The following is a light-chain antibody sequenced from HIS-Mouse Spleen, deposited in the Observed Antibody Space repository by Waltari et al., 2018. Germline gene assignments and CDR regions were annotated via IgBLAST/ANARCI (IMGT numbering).Light chain of an antibody. CDR1: ALPKKY. V-gene: IGLV3-10*01. CDR2: EDS. CDR3: YSTDSSGNHRV. Sequence: SYELTQPPSVSVSPGQTASITCSGDALPKKYAYWYQQKSGQAPVLVIYEDSKRPSGVHGRFSGSSSGTMATLTISGAQVDDEADYYCYSTDSSGNHRVFGGGTKLTVL. J-gene: IGLJ2*01.